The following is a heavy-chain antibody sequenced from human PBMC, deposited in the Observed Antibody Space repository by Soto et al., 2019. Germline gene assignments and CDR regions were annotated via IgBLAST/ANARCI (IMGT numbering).Heavy chain of an antibody. D-gene: IGHD3-16*01. Sequence: SETLSLTCTVSGGSISSYYWSWIRQPAGKGLEWIGRIYTSGSTNYNPSLKSRVTMSVDTSKNQFSLKLSSVTAADAAVYYCAGGLARLGELYWGQGTLVTVSS. CDR2: IYTSGST. CDR3: AGGLARLGELY. CDR1: GGSISSYY. V-gene: IGHV4-4*07. J-gene: IGHJ4*02.